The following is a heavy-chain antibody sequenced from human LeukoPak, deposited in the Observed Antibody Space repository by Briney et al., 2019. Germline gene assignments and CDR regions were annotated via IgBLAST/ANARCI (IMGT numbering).Heavy chain of an antibody. D-gene: IGHD3-9*01. CDR3: ARLEYYDILTGYLDY. J-gene: IGHJ4*02. Sequence: SETLSLTCAVYGGSFSGYYWSWIRQPPGKGLEWIGEINHSGSTNYNPSLKSRVTISVDTSKNQFSLKLSSVTAADTAVYYCARLEYYDILTGYLDYWGQGTLVTVSS. V-gene: IGHV4-34*01. CDR2: INHSGST. CDR1: GGSFSGYY.